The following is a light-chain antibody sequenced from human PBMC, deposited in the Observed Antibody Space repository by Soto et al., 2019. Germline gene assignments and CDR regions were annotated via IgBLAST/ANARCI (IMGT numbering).Light chain of an antibody. Sequence: QAVVTQEPSFSVSPGGTVTLTCGLSSGSVSTSYYPSWYQQTPGQAPRTLIYNTDTRSSGVPDRFSGSILGNTAALTITGAQAEDESDYFCVLYLGGGIWVFGGGTKLTVL. J-gene: IGLJ3*02. CDR1: SGSVSTSYY. V-gene: IGLV8-61*01. CDR2: NTD. CDR3: VLYLGGGIWV.